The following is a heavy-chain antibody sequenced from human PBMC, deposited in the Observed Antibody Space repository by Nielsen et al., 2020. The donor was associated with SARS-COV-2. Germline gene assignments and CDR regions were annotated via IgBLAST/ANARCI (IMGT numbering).Heavy chain of an antibody. CDR2: ISYDGSNK. CDR3: AGSLLDYYGMDV. D-gene: IGHD2-15*01. V-gene: IGHV3-30-3*01. J-gene: IGHJ6*02. CDR1: GFTFSSYA. Sequence: GGSLRLSCAASGFTFSSYAMHWVRQAPGKGLEWVAVISYDGSNKYYADSVKGRFTISRDNSKNTLYLQMNSLRAEDTAVYYCAGSLLDYYGMDVWGQGTTVIVSS.